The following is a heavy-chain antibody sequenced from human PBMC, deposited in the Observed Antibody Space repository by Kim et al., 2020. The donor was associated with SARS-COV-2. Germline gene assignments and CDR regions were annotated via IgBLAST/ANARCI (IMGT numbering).Heavy chain of an antibody. CDR1: GYTFTVFF. CDR2: INPTTGVA. CDR3: AREGIADTAMVTDY. J-gene: IGHJ4*02. V-gene: IGHV1-2*06. Sequence: ASVKVSCKTSGYTFTVFFIHWVRQAPGQGPEWVGRINPTTGVADFAPMFRGRVTLTRDTSVTTAYLELSSLRFDDTAIYYCAREGIADTAMVTDYWGQGTLVLLSS. D-gene: IGHD5-18*01.